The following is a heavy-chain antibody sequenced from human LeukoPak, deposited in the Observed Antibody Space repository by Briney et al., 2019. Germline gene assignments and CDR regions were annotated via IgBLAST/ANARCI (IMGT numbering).Heavy chain of an antibody. D-gene: IGHD3-3*01. V-gene: IGHV4-61*02. CDR2: IYTSGST. J-gene: IGHJ3*02. Sequence: SETLSLTCTVSGGSISSGSYYWSWIRQPAGKGLEWIGRIYTSGSTNYNPSLKSRVTISVDTSKNQFSLKLSSVTAADTAVYYCARAPFGVPWGDAFDIWGQGTMVTVSS. CDR1: GGSISSGSYY. CDR3: ARAPFGVPWGDAFDI.